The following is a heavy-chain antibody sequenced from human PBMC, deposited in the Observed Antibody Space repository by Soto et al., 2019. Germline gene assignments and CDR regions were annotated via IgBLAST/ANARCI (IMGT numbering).Heavy chain of an antibody. CDR2: ISYDGSNK. Sequence: GSLRLSGAASVFTFSSYGMHWVRQAPGKGLEWVAVISYDGSNKYYADSVKGRFTISRDNSKNTLYLQMNSLRAEDTAVYYCAKDGASAYCGGDCSMVYYDSSGYHDAFDIWGQGTMVTVSS. V-gene: IGHV3-30*18. D-gene: IGHD2-21*02. CDR3: AKDGASAYCGGDCSMVYYDSSGYHDAFDI. J-gene: IGHJ3*02. CDR1: VFTFSSYG.